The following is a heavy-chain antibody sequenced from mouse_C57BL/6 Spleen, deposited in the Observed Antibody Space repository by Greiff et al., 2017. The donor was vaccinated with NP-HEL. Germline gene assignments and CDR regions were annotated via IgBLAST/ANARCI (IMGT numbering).Heavy chain of an antibody. CDR1: GYTFTDYY. D-gene: IGHD3-2*02. V-gene: IGHV1-76*01. Sequence: QVHVKQSGAELVRPGASVKLSCKASGYTFTDYYINWVKQRPGQGLEWIARIYPGSGNTYYNEKFKGKATLTAEKSSSTAYMQLSSLTSEDSAVYFCAKTAQALFDYWGQGTTLTVSS. CDR2: IYPGSGNT. J-gene: IGHJ2*01. CDR3: AKTAQALFDY.